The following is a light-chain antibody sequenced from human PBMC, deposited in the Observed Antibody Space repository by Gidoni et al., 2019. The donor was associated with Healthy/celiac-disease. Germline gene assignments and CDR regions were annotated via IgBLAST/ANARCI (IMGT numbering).Light chain of an antibody. J-gene: IGKJ3*01. CDR1: QSISSY. CDR3: QQSYSTSFT. CDR2: AAS. V-gene: IGKV1-39*01. Sequence: DIQMTQSPSSLSASVGDRVTITCRASQSISSYLNWYQQKPGKAPKLLIYAASSLQSGVPSRFSCSGSGTDFTLTISSLQPEDFATYYCQQSYSTSFTFXPXTKVDIK.